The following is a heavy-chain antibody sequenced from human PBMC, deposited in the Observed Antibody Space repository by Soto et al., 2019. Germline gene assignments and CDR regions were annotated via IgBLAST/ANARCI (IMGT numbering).Heavy chain of an antibody. J-gene: IGHJ4*02. D-gene: IGHD3-3*01. CDR1: GGTLSSFINYP. CDR3: ARRDTSGFLRYFDN. CDR2: IVPNVGTV. Sequence: SVKVSCKSSGGTLSSFINYPINWVRQAPGQGLEWMGGIVPNVGTVNYAQKFRGKVTITADKSTGTAYMELSSLRSEDTALYYCARRDTSGFLRYFDNWGQGTQVTVSS. V-gene: IGHV1-69*06.